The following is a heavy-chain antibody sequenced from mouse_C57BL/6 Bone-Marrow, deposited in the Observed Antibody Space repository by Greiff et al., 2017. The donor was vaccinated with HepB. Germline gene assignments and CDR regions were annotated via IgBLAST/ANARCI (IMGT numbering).Heavy chain of an antibody. CDR3: ARSRAYSNPAWFAY. D-gene: IGHD2-5*01. V-gene: IGHV1-64*01. J-gene: IGHJ3*01. Sequence: QVQLQQSGAELVKPGASVKLSCKASGYTFTSYWMHWVKQRPGQGLEWIGMIHPNSGSTNYNEKFKSKATLTVDKSSSTAYMQLSSLTSEDSAVYYCARSRAYSNPAWFAYWGQGTLVTVSA. CDR1: GYTFTSYW. CDR2: IHPNSGST.